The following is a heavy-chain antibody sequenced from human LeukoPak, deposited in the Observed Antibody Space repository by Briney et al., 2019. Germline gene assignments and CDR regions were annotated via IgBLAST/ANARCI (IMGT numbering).Heavy chain of an antibody. J-gene: IGHJ6*04. D-gene: IGHD3-10*02. CDR1: GFTFSSYA. V-gene: IGHV3-48*01. CDR3: AELGITMIGGV. Sequence: PGGSLRLSCVASGFTFSSYAMNWVRQAPGKGLEWVSYIGSDLVIIYADSVKGRFTISRDNSKNTLYLQMNSLRAEDTAVYYCAELGITMIGGVWGKGTTVTISS. CDR2: IGSDLVII.